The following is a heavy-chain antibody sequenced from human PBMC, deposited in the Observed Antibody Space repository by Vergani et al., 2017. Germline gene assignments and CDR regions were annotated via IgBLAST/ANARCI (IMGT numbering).Heavy chain of an antibody. V-gene: IGHV4-39*01. CDR1: GGSITSSSYY. CDR3: ARTESFILRYFHWAL. J-gene: IGHJ4*02. Sequence: QLHLQESGPGLVKPSATLSLTCTVSGGSITSSSYYWGWIRQPPGKGMEWIGNIYHSVGAYYNPYLKGRVTISVDTSKNHFSLEVTSVTAADTAIYFCARTESFILRYFHWALWGQGTLVTVSS. CDR2: IYHSVGA. D-gene: IGHD3-9*01.